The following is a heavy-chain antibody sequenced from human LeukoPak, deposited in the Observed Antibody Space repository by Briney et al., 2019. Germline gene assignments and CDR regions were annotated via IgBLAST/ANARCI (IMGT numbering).Heavy chain of an antibody. CDR1: GFIFSNYA. CDR2: IDSTGAYT. D-gene: IGHD6-25*01. V-gene: IGHV3-23*01. CDR3: AKGSAAGRPYYFDY. J-gene: IGHJ4*02. Sequence: GGSLRLSCAASGFIFSNYAMSWVRQAPGKGLEWVSAIDSTGAYTWYADFVKGRFTISKDSSKTILYLQMNSLRAEDAAVYFCAKGSAAGRPYYFDYWGQGTLVTVSS.